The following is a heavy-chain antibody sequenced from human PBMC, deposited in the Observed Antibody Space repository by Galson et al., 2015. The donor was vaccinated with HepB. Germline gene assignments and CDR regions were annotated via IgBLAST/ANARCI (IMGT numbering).Heavy chain of an antibody. CDR3: ARDVPILGGAFDI. D-gene: IGHD2-21*01. Sequence: SLRLSCAASGFPYSTSNMVWFRQAAGKGLEWLSYIDSTSRALYYADSVKGRFTVSRDNGQNSLSLQMNSLRVGDTAVYYCARDVPILGGAFDIWGQGTIVSVSA. CDR2: IDSTSRAL. V-gene: IGHV3-48*01. J-gene: IGHJ3*02. CDR1: GFPYSTSN.